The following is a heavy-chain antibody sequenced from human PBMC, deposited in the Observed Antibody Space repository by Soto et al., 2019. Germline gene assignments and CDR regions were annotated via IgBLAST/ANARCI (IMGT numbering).Heavy chain of an antibody. V-gene: IGHV3-21*01. J-gene: IGHJ6*02. Sequence: GSLRLSCAASGFTFSSYSMNWVRQAPGKGLEWVSSISSSSSYIYYADSVKGRFTISRDNSKNTLYLQMNSLRAEDTAVYYCARVGPSAAAGYGMDVWGQGTTATVSS. CDR2: ISSSSSYI. CDR1: GFTFSSYS. D-gene: IGHD6-13*01. CDR3: ARVGPSAAAGYGMDV.